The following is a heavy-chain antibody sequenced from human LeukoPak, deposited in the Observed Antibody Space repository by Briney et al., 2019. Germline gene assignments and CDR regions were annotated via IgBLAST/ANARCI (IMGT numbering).Heavy chain of an antibody. Sequence: PGGFLRLSCVASGFPLGRYWMTWVRQAPGKGLEWVSAISGSGAGTYYTDSVKGRFTISRDTSKNTLFLQMNSLRAEDTAVYYCAKVVAGTYDAFDIWGQGTMVTVSS. D-gene: IGHD6-19*01. V-gene: IGHV3-23*01. CDR3: AKVVAGTYDAFDI. CDR2: ISGSGAGT. J-gene: IGHJ3*02. CDR1: GFPLGRYW.